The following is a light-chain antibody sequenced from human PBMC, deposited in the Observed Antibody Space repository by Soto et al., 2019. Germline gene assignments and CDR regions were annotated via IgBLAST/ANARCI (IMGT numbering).Light chain of an antibody. CDR3: LLSYNGPYV. V-gene: IGLV7-46*01. J-gene: IGLJ1*01. Sequence: QAVVTQEPSLTVSPGGTVTLTCGSSTGAVTSGHYPYWFQQKPGQAPTTLIYDTSKVHSWTPARFSGSLLGGKAALTLSGAQPEDEAEYYCLLSYNGPYVFGTGTKLTVL. CDR2: DTS. CDR1: TGAVTSGHY.